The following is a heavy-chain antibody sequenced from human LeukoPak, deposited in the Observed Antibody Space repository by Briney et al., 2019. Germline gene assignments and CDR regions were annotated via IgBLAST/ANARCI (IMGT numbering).Heavy chain of an antibody. D-gene: IGHD2-2*02. CDR3: ARDPSVPDTYYFDY. J-gene: IGHJ4*02. V-gene: IGHV4-4*02. CDR2: VYHSGST. Sequence: SETLSLTCAVSGGSITSSNWWSWVRQPPGKGLEWIGEVYHSGSTNYNPSLESRVTISVDKSRNQFSLRLTSVTAADTAAYYCARDPSVPDTYYFDYWGQGTLVTVSS. CDR1: GGSITSSNW.